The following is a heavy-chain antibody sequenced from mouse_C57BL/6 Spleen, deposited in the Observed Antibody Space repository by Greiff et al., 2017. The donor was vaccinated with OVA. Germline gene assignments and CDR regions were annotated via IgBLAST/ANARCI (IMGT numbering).Heavy chain of an antibody. CDR2: IYPGDGDT. J-gene: IGHJ4*01. CDR3: ALDSSGYYAMDY. V-gene: IGHV1-82*01. Sequence: QVQLQQSGPELVKPGASVKISCKASGYAFSSSWMNWVKQRPGKGLEWIGRIYPGDGDTNYNGKFKGKATLTADKSSSTAYMQLSSLTSEDSAVYFCALDSSGYYAMDYWGQGTSVTVSS. CDR1: GYAFSSSW. D-gene: IGHD3-2*02.